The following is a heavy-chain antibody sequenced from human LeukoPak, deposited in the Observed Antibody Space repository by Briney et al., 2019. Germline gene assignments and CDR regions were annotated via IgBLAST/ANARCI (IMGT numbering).Heavy chain of an antibody. J-gene: IGHJ6*02. V-gene: IGHV4-34*01. CDR2: INHSGST. Sequence: PSETLSLTCAVYGGSFSGYYWSWIRQPPGKGLEWIGEINHSGSTNYNPSLKSRVTISVDTSKNQFSLKLSSVTAADTAVYYCARHRGSYYYYYGMDVWGQGTTVTVSS. CDR1: GGSFSGYY. CDR3: ARHRGSYYYYYGMDV. D-gene: IGHD1-26*01.